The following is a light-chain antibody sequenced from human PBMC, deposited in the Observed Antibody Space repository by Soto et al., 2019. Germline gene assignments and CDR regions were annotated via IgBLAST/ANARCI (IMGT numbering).Light chain of an antibody. CDR1: QSVSSSY. Sequence: EIVLTQSPGTLSLSPGERATLSCRASQSVSSSYLAWYQQKPGQAPRLLIYGASSRATGIPDRFSGSGSGTDFNLTISSLEPEDFAVYYCQQYGSSPLTFGGGTQVEIK. CDR3: QQYGSSPLT. CDR2: GAS. V-gene: IGKV3-20*01. J-gene: IGKJ4*01.